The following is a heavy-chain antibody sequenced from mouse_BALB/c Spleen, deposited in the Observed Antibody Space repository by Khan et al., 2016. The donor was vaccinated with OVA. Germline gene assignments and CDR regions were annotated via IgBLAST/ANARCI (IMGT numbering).Heavy chain of an antibody. CDR1: DYSFTSYY. CDR3: ARRTLHH. Sequence: VQLQQSGPALMKPGASVKISCKASDYSFTSYYMHWVKQSHGKSLAWIGCIDPFNGGTTYNQKFKVKATLTVDKSSSTAYMHLSTLTSEDSAVYYCARRTLHHWGQGPSGTVSS. J-gene: IGHJ4*01. CDR2: IDPFNGGT. V-gene: IGHV1S135*01.